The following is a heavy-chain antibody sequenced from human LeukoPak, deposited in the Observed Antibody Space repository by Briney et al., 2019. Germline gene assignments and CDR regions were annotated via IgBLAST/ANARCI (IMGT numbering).Heavy chain of an antibody. CDR1: GFTVSSNY. D-gene: IGHD4-17*01. V-gene: IGHV3-53*01. CDR3: ARGARNTVTASGVFDC. CDR2: IYSGGST. Sequence: PGGSPRLSRAASGFTVSSNYMSWVRQAPGKGLEWVSVIYSGGSTYYADSVKGRFTISRDNSKNTLYLQMNSLRAEDTAVYYCARGARNTVTASGVFDCWGQGTLVTVSS. J-gene: IGHJ4*02.